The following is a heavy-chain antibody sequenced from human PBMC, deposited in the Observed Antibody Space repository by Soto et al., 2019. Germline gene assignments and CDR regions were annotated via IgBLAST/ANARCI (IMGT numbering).Heavy chain of an antibody. Sequence: GGSLRLSCAASGFTVSSNYMSWVRQAPGKGLEWVSVIYSGGSTYYADSVKGRFTISRHNSKNTLYLQMNSLRAEDTAVYYCARGSGYSSSWRNYYYYYMDVWGKGTTVTVSS. D-gene: IGHD6-13*01. CDR3: ARGSGYSSSWRNYYYYYMDV. CDR1: GFTVSSNY. V-gene: IGHV3-53*04. CDR2: IYSGGST. J-gene: IGHJ6*03.